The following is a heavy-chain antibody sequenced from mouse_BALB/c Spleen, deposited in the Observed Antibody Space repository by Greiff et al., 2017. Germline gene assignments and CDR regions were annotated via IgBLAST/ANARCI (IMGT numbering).Heavy chain of an antibody. CDR2: INPYNDGT. CDR3: ARDGTYDDVRRGGWYFDV. J-gene: IGHJ1*01. Sequence: VQLKESGPELVKPGASVKMSCKASGYTFTSYVMHWVKQKPGQGLEWIGYINPYNDGTKYNEKFKGKATLTSDKSSSTAYMELSSLTSEDSAVYYCARDGTYDDVRRGGWYFDVWGAGTTVTVSS. D-gene: IGHD2-14*01. V-gene: IGHV1-14*01. CDR1: GYTFTSYV.